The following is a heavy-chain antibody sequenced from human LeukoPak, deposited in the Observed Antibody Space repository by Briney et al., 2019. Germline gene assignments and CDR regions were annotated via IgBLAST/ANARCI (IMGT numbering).Heavy chain of an antibody. CDR1: GFTFDDYA. J-gene: IGHJ6*03. Sequence: PGGSLRLSCAASGFTFDDYAMHWVRQAPGKGLEWVSLISWDGGSTYYADSVKGRFTISRDNSKNSLYLQMNSLRAEDTALYYCAKDGVIAARRERYYYYYMDVWGKGTTVTISS. V-gene: IGHV3-43D*03. D-gene: IGHD6-6*01. CDR3: AKDGVIAARRERYYYYYMDV. CDR2: ISWDGGST.